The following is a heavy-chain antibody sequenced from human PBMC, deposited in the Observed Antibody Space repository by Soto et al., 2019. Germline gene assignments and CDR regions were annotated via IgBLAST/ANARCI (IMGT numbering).Heavy chain of an antibody. V-gene: IGHV4-30-2*01. J-gene: IGHJ5*02. D-gene: IGHD2-2*01. CDR2: IYHSGST. CDR1: GGSISSGGYS. Sequence: QLQLQESGSGLVKPSQTLSLTCAVSGGSISSGGYSWGWIRQPPGKDLEWIGYIYHSGSTYYNPSLQSRVTTSVDRAKNEFSRKLSSVTGADTAVYYCARVPDRWGQGTLVTVSS. CDR3: ARVPDR.